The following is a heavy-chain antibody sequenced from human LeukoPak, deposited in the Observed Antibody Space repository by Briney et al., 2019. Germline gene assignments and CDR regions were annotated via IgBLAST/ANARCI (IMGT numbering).Heavy chain of an antibody. CDR2: IYYSGST. J-gene: IGHJ3*02. D-gene: IGHD2-2*02. Sequence: PSETLSLTCTVSGGSISGSSYYWGWIRQPPGKGLEWIGSIYYSGSTYYNPSLKSRVTISVDRSKNQFSLKLSSVTAADTAVYYCAREPLVVPAAIGLGALGAFDIWGQGTMVTVSS. CDR3: AREPLVVPAAIGLGALGAFDI. CDR1: GGSISGSSYY. V-gene: IGHV4-39*07.